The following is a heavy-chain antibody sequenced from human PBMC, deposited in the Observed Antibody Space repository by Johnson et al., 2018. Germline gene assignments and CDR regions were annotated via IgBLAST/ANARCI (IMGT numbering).Heavy chain of an antibody. CDR3: AKDDPRYGMDV. CDR2: ISYDGSNK. J-gene: IGHJ6*02. Sequence: QVQLVQSGGGVVQPGRSLRLSCAASGFTFSSYGMHWVRQAPGKGLEWVAVISYDGSNKYYADSVKGRFTISRDNSKNTLTLQMTSLGAEDTAMYYCAKDDPRYGMDVWGQGTTVTVSS. CDR1: GFTFSSYG. V-gene: IGHV3-30*18.